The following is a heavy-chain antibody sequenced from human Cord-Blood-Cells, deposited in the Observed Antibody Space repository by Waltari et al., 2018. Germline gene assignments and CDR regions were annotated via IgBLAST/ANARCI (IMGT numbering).Heavy chain of an antibody. Sequence: QVQLQESGPGLVKPSGTLSLTCAVSGGSISSSNWWSWVRQPPGKGLEWIGEIYHSGSTNYTPSRKSRVTISGDKSKNQFSLKLSSVTAADTAVYYCARDRGYCSSTSCYTWYFDLWGRGTLVTVSS. D-gene: IGHD2-2*02. CDR2: IYHSGST. CDR3: ARDRGYCSSTSCYTWYFDL. CDR1: GGSISSSNW. V-gene: IGHV4-4*02. J-gene: IGHJ2*01.